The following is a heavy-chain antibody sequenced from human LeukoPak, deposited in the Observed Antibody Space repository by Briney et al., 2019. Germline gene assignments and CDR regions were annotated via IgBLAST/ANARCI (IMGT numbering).Heavy chain of an antibody. CDR2: FNSDGSST. Sequence: GGSLRLSCAASGFTFSSYWMHWVRQAPGKGLVWVSRFNSDGSSTSYADSVKGRFTISRDNAKNTLYLQMNSLRAEDTAVYYCARSPYCGGDCYLDYWGQGTLVTVSS. D-gene: IGHD2-21*02. CDR3: ARSPYCGGDCYLDY. V-gene: IGHV3-74*01. J-gene: IGHJ4*02. CDR1: GFTFSSYW.